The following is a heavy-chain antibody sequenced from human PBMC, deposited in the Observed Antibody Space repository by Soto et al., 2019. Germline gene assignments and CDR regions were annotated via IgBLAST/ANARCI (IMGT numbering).Heavy chain of an antibody. CDR2: ISASGGST. V-gene: IGHV3-23*01. Sequence: EVQLLESGGGLVQPGGSLRLSCAASGFTFNNYAMNWVRQAPGKGLEWVSSISASGGSTYYADSVRGRFTISRDNSKNTLYLQTNSLRAEDTAVYYCGKARTRSYADALDIWGQGTLVTVSS. J-gene: IGHJ3*02. CDR1: GFTFNNYA. CDR3: GKARTRSYADALDI. D-gene: IGHD2-8*01.